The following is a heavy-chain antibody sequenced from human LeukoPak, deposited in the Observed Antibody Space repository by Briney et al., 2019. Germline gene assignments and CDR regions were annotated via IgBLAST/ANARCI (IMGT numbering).Heavy chain of an antibody. D-gene: IGHD1-26*01. Sequence: PSETLSLTCAVSGYSISSGYYWGWIRRPPGKGLEWIGSIYHSGSTYYNPSLKSRVTISVDTSKNQFSLKLSSVTAADTAVYYCARDRIDSWITRSFYYYYGMDVWGKGTTVTVSS. J-gene: IGHJ6*04. CDR2: IYHSGST. CDR3: ARDRIDSWITRSFYYYYGMDV. V-gene: IGHV4-38-2*02. CDR1: GYSISSGYY.